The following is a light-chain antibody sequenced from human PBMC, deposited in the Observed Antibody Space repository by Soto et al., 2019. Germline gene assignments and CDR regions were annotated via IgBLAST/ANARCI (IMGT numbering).Light chain of an antibody. Sequence: EIVLMQSPGTLSLSPGERATLSCRASQRVSSNYLAWYQQKHGQAPRLLIYGASSRATDIPDRFSGSGSGTDFTLTISRLEPEDFAVYYCQQYGRSPFTFGGGTKVEIK. V-gene: IGKV3-20*01. CDR2: GAS. J-gene: IGKJ4*01. CDR1: QRVSSNY. CDR3: QQYGRSPFT.